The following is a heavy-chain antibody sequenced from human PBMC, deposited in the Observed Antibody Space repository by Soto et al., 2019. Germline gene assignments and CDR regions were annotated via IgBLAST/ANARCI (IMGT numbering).Heavy chain of an antibody. CDR3: AHISTSSPVTENWYFDL. D-gene: IGHD4-17*01. Sequence: QITLKESGPPLVKPTQTLTLTCTFSGFSLSTSGVGVGWIRQPPGKALEWFALIYWDDDKRYSPSLKSRLTINKDTSNSQVVLTMTNMDPVDTATYYCAHISTSSPVTENWYFDLWGRGTLVTVSS. CDR2: IYWDDDK. V-gene: IGHV2-5*02. CDR1: GFSLSTSGVG. J-gene: IGHJ2*01.